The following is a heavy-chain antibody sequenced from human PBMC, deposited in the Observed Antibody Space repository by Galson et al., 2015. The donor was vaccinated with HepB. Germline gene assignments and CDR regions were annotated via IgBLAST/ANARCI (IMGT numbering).Heavy chain of an antibody. CDR1: GYSFSTYW. J-gene: IGHJ2*01. CDR2: IDASDSHT. CDR3: ARSRGDRYGSGEWHFDL. D-gene: IGHD5-18*01. V-gene: IGHV5-10-1*01. Sequence: SGAEVKQPGESLRISCKASGYSFSTYWITWVRQMPGRGLEWLGRIDASDSHTKYSPSFQGHVTISADNSIGTAHLQWSTLQVSDSAMYFCARSRGDRYGSGEWHFDLRGRGTLVTVSS.